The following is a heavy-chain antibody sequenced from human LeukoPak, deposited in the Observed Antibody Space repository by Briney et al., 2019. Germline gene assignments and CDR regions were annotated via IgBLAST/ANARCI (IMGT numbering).Heavy chain of an antibody. CDR2: ISGSSTFI. CDR1: GFTFNSYS. D-gene: IGHD3-9*01. J-gene: IGHJ4*02. V-gene: IGHV3-21*01. CDR3: AKGHYDILTAYYVLDS. Sequence: GGSLRPSCAASGFTFNSYSMNWVRQAPGKGLEWVSSISGSSTFIYYADSVRGRFTISRDNAKNSLYLQMDSLRAEDTAVYYCAKGHYDILTAYYVLDSWGQGTLVTVSA.